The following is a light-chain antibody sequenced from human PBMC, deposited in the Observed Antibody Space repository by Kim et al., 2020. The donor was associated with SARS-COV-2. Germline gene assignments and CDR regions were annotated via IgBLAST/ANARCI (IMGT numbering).Light chain of an antibody. Sequence: QAVVTQEPSLTLSPGGTVTLTCDSSTGPVTSDHYPFWLQQKPGQAPRTLISNTRTKQSWTPARFSGSLLGGKAALTLSGAQAEDEAEYYYLLSYRGARVFGGGTQLTVL. CDR2: NTR. J-gene: IGLJ3*02. CDR3: LLSYRGARV. CDR1: TGPVTSDHY. V-gene: IGLV7-46*01.